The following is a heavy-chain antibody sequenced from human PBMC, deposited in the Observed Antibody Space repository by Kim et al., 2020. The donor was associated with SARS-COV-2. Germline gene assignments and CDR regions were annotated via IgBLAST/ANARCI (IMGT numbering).Heavy chain of an antibody. CDR3: AKGYSGSYLDAFDI. V-gene: IGHV3-30*18. Sequence: GGSLRLSCAASGFIFSSYGMHWVRQAPGKGLEWVAVISYDGSNKYYADSVKGRFTISRDNSKNTLYLQMNSLRVEDTAVYYYAKGYSGSYLDAFDIWGKGTMVTVSS. D-gene: IGHD1-26*01. CDR1: GFIFSSYG. CDR2: ISYDGSNK. J-gene: IGHJ3*02.